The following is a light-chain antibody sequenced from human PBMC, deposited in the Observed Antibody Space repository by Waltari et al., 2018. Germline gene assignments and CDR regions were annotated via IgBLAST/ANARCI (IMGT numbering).Light chain of an antibody. CDR3: LVWHSTSDHHGV. CDR2: YDS. J-gene: IGLJ2*01. Sequence: SYVVTQSPSVSVAPGETARITCGGDTIGSKSVHLYQQRPGQAPVLVISYDSDRPSGIPERFSGSNSGNTATLTISWVEAEDEADYYCLVWHSTSDHHGVFGGGTKLTVL. CDR1: TIGSKS. V-gene: IGLV3-21*04.